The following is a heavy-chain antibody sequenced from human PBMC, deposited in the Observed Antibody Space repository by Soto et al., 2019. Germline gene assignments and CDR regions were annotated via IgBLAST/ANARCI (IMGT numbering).Heavy chain of an antibody. J-gene: IGHJ4*02. CDR3: ALRDLYYDFWSGYQFDY. CDR1: AVSLSTSGVG. V-gene: IGHV2-5*02. D-gene: IGHD3-3*01. Sequence: GTPPAIGKPTQRDTVSITVAAVSLSTSGVGVGWIRQPPGKALEWLALIYWDDDKRYSPSLKSRLTITKDTSKNQVVLTMTNMDPVDTATYYCALRDLYYDFWSGYQFDYWGQGTLVTVSS. CDR2: IYWDDDK.